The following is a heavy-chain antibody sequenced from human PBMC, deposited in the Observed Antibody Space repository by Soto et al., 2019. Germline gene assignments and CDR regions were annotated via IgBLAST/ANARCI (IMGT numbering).Heavy chain of an antibody. CDR1: GYTFTSYA. Sequence: ASVKVSCKASGYTFTSYAMHWVRQAPGQRLEWMGWINAGNGNTKYSQKFQGRVTITRDTSASTAYMELSSLRSEDTAVYYCARSIVVVTAADYWGQGNLVTVS. D-gene: IGHD2-21*02. CDR3: ARSIVVVTAADY. V-gene: IGHV1-3*01. CDR2: INAGNGNT. J-gene: IGHJ4*02.